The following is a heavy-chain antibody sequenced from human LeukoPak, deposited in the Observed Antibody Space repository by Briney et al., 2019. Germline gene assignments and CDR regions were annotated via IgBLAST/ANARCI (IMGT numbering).Heavy chain of an antibody. CDR1: GGSISSGSYY. J-gene: IGHJ6*02. D-gene: IGHD3-10*01. Sequence: SQTLSLTCTVSGGSISSGSYYWSWIRQPAGKRLEWIGRIYTSGSTNYNPSLKSRVTISVDTSKNQFSLKLSSVTAADTAVYYCARGQLLWFGEFSRKHYGMDVWGQGTTVTVSS. CDR3: ARGQLLWFGEFSRKHYGMDV. V-gene: IGHV4-61*02. CDR2: IYTSGST.